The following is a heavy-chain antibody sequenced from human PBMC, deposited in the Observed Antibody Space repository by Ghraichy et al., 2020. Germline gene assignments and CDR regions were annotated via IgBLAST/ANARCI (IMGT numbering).Heavy chain of an antibody. J-gene: IGHJ4*02. CDR2: IYYSGNT. D-gene: IGHD3-10*01. CDR3: ARHPVRGYYPDYFDY. CDR1: GGSISSNNYY. V-gene: IGHV4-39*07. Sequence: SQTLSLTCTVSGGSISSNNYYWGWVRQPPGKGLEWIGSIYYSGNTYYNSSLQSRVTISVDTSNNQFFLKVSSVTAADTAVYFCARHPVRGYYPDYFDYWGQGNLVTVSS.